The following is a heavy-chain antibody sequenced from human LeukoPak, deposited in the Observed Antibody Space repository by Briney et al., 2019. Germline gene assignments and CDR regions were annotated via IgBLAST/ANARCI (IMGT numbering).Heavy chain of an antibody. V-gene: IGHV3-23*01. CDR1: GFTFSSYA. Sequence: PGGSLRLSCAASGFTFSSYAMSWVRQAPGKGLEWVSNISGSGRGGSTYYADSVKGRFTISRDNSKNTLYLQMNSLRAEDTAIYYCAKQSLLLRGPLLIYYFDFWGQGTLVTVSS. D-gene: IGHD3-10*01. J-gene: IGHJ4*02. CDR2: ISGSGRGGST. CDR3: AKQSLLLRGPLLIYYFDF.